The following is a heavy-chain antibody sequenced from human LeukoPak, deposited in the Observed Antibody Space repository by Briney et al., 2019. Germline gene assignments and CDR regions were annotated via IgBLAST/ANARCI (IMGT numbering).Heavy chain of an antibody. Sequence: GRSLRLSCAASGFTFDDYAMHWVRQAPGKGLEWVSGISWNSGSIGYADSVKGRFTISRDNAKNSLYLQMNSLRAEDTALYYCAKDMGEPQPYYYYYGMDVWGQGTTVTVSS. CDR2: ISWNSGSI. CDR1: GFTFDDYA. V-gene: IGHV3-9*01. J-gene: IGHJ6*02. D-gene: IGHD3-16*01. CDR3: AKDMGEPQPYYYYYGMDV.